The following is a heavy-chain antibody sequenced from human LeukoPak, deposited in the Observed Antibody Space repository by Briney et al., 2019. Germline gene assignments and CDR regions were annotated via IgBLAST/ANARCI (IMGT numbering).Heavy chain of an antibody. Sequence: SETLSLTCTVSGGSISSYYWSWIRQPPGKGLEWIGYIYYSGSTNYNPSLKSRVTISVDTYKNQFSLKLSSVTAADTAVYYCARDRYYYYGMDVWGQGTTVTVSS. CDR2: IYYSGST. CDR1: GGSISSYY. CDR3: ARDRYYYYGMDV. V-gene: IGHV4-59*01. J-gene: IGHJ6*02.